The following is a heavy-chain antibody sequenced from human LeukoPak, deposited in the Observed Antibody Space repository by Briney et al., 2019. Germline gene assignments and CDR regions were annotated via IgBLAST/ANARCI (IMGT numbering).Heavy chain of an antibody. D-gene: IGHD6-19*01. V-gene: IGHV1-18*01. J-gene: IGHJ3*02. CDR3: ARASDRYSSSIDAFDI. CDR2: ISAYNGNT. CDR1: GYTFTSYG. Sequence: ASVKVSCKASGYTFTSYGISWVRQAPGQGLEWMGWISAYNGNTNYAQKLQGRVTMTTDTSTSTAYMELRSLRSDDTAVYYCARASDRYSSSIDAFDIWGQGTMVTVSS.